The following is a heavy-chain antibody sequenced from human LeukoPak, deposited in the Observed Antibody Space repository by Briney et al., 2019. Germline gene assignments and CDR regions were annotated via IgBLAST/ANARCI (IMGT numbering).Heavy chain of an antibody. Sequence: PGGSLTLSCSASGFTFSSHAMHCVRQPPGKGLQYVSAISSDGRATYYADSVKGRFTISRDNSKNTLYLQMSSLRAEDTAVYYCVKGGGILTGYYSGDYWGQGTLVTVSS. CDR2: ISSDGRAT. CDR1: GFTFSSHA. V-gene: IGHV3-64D*06. D-gene: IGHD3-9*01. CDR3: VKGGGILTGYYSGDY. J-gene: IGHJ4*02.